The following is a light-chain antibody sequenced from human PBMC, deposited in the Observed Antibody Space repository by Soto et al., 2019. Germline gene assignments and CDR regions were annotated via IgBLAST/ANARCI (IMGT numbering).Light chain of an antibody. Sequence: DIQMTQSPSTLSASVGDGVTITCRASQSIRTWLAWYQQKPGKAPKLLIYDASSLQSGVPSRFSGSGSETEFTLTITSLQPDDFATYYCQQYNSYSPTFGLGTKVEI. CDR3: QQYNSYSPT. V-gene: IGKV1-5*01. J-gene: IGKJ1*01. CDR1: QSIRTW. CDR2: DAS.